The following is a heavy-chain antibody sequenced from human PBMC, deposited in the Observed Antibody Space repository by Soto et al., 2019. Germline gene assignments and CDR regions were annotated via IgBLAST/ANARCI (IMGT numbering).Heavy chain of an antibody. J-gene: IGHJ4*02. V-gene: IGHV3-30*18. CDR2: ISYDGSNK. D-gene: IGHD3-22*01. CDR1: GFTFSSYG. Sequence: GGSLRLSCAASGFTFSSYGMHWVRQAPGKGLEWVAVISYDGSNKYYADSVKGRFTISRDNSKNTLYLQMNSLRAEDTAVYYCAKPGDYYDSSGYPDYWGQGTLVTVSS. CDR3: AKPGDYYDSSGYPDY.